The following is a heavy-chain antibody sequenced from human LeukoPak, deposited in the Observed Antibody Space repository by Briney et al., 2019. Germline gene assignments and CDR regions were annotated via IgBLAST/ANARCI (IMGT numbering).Heavy chain of an antibody. CDR1: GDSVSSNSAA. J-gene: IGHJ5*02. D-gene: IGHD6-19*01. V-gene: IGHV6-1*01. CDR2: TYYRSKWYN. CDR3: ARASLAVAGTVWFDP. Sequence: SQTLSLTCAISGDSVSSNSAAWNWIRHSPSRGLEWLGRTYYRSKWYNDYAVSVKSRITINPDTSKNQFSLQLNSVTPEDTAVYYCARASLAVAGTVWFDPWGQGPWSPSPQ.